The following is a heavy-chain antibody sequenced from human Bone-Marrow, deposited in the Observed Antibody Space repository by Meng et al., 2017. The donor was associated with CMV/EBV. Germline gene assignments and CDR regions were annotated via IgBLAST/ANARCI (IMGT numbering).Heavy chain of an antibody. CDR2: IYYSGST. V-gene: IGHV4-39*07. CDR3: ATRNYDSSGYYWQTEDY. D-gene: IGHD3-22*01. J-gene: IGHJ4*02. Sequence: ISNSSYYWGWIRQPPGKGLEWIGSIYYSGSTYHNPSLKSRVTISVDTSKNQFSLKLSSVTAADTAVYYCATRNYDSSGYYWQTEDYWGQGTLVTVSS. CDR1: ISNSSYY.